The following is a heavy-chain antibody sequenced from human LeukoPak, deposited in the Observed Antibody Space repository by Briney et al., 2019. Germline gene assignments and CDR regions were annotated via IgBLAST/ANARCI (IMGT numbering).Heavy chain of an antibody. D-gene: IGHD2-15*01. J-gene: IGHJ5*02. Sequence: GASVKVSCKVSGYTLTELSMHWVRQAPGKGLEWMGGFDPEDGETIYAQKFQGGVTMTEDTSTDTAYMELSSLRSEDTAVYYCATDRGGGSWYNWFDPWGQGTLVTVSS. CDR2: FDPEDGET. V-gene: IGHV1-24*01. CDR1: GYTLTELS. CDR3: ATDRGGGSWYNWFDP.